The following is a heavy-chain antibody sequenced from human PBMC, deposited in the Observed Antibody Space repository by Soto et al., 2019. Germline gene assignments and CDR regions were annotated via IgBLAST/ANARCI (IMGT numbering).Heavy chain of an antibody. D-gene: IGHD5-18*01. V-gene: IGHV3-11*05. Sequence: QVQLVESGGGLVKPGGSLRLSCAASGFTFSDYSMSWIRQAPGKGLEWVSYISSSSSYTNYADSVKGRFTISRDNAKNSLYLQMNSLRAEDTAVYYCARHFTGYSYMDVWGQGTTVTVSS. J-gene: IGHJ6*02. CDR2: ISSSSSYT. CDR1: GFTFSDYS. CDR3: ARHFTGYSYMDV.